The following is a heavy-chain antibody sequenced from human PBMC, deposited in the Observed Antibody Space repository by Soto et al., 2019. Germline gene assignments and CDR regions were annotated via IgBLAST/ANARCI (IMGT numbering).Heavy chain of an antibody. V-gene: IGHV3-11*06. CDR3: ARDPDDSSGYYSGYFDY. CDR1: GLTFSDYY. J-gene: IGHJ4*02. CDR2: ISSSSYT. Sequence: PGGSLRLSCAASGLTFSDYYMSWIRQAPGKGLEWVSYISSSSYTNYADSVKGRFTISRDNAKNSLYLQMNSVRAEDTAVYYCARDPDDSSGYYSGYFDYRGQGTLVTVSS. D-gene: IGHD3-22*01.